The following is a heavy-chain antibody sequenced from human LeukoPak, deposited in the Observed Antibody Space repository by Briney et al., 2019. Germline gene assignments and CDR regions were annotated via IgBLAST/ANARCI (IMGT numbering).Heavy chain of an antibody. J-gene: IGHJ3*02. D-gene: IGHD3-10*01. CDR3: ARGPLGGFGESLLSGFDI. Sequence: GGSLRLSCAASGFTFRSYWMSWVRQAPGKGLEWVANIKQDGSEKSYVDSVKGRFTISRDNSKNTLYLQMNSLRAEDTAVYYCARGPLGGFGESLLSGFDIWGQGTMVTVSS. V-gene: IGHV3-7*03. CDR2: IKQDGSEK. CDR1: GFTFRSYW.